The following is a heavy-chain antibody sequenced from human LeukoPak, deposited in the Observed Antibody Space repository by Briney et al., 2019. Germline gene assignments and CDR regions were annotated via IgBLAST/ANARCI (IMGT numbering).Heavy chain of an antibody. J-gene: IGHJ5*02. D-gene: IGHD6-6*01. CDR2: IYYSGST. Sequence: PSETLSLTCTVSGGSISSSSYYWGWIRQPPGKGLEWIGSIYYSGSTYYNPSLKSRVTMSVDTSKNQFSLKLSSVTAADTAVYYCARGIAAFNWFDPWGQGTLVTVSS. V-gene: IGHV4-39*07. CDR1: GGSISSSSYY. CDR3: ARGIAAFNWFDP.